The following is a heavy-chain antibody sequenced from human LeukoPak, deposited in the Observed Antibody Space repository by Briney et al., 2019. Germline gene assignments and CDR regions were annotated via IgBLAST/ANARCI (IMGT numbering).Heavy chain of an antibody. CDR2: ITDTGGTT. CDR1: GFTFSSYA. CDR3: AKDLRAWVGVIFDY. Sequence: GGSLRLSCAASGFTFSSYAMSWVRQAPGKGLEWVSAITDTGGTTYYADSVKGRFTISRDNSRNTLYLQVNSLRADDTAVYYCAKDLRAWVGVIFDYWGQGTLVTVSS. V-gene: IGHV3-23*01. J-gene: IGHJ4*02. D-gene: IGHD3-10*01.